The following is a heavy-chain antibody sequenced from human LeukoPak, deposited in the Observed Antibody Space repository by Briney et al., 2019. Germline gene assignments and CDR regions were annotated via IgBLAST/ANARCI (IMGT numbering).Heavy chain of an antibody. D-gene: IGHD1-26*01. CDR1: GYTFTSYD. V-gene: IGHV1-8*01. CDR2: MNPNSGNT. CDR3: ARAEWDHYYYYGMDV. Sequence: ASVKVSCKASGYTFTSYDINWVRQAPGQGLEWMGWMNPNSGNTGYAQKFQGRVTMTRNTSISTAYMELSSLRSEDTAVYYCARAEWDHYYYYGMDVWGQGTTVTVSS. J-gene: IGHJ6*02.